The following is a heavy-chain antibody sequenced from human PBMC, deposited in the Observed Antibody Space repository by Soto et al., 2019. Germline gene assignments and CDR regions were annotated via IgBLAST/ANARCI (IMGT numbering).Heavy chain of an antibody. Sequence: EVQLLESGGGLVQPGESLRLSCAASGFTFSSYAMSWVRQAPGKGLEWVSVISGSDDSTYYADSVKGRFTISRDNSKNTLYLQMNSLGAEDTAVYYCAKRSSSSTFHYWGQGTLVTVSS. CDR3: AKRSSSSTFHY. J-gene: IGHJ4*02. D-gene: IGHD6-6*01. CDR1: GFTFSSYA. V-gene: IGHV3-23*01. CDR2: ISGSDDST.